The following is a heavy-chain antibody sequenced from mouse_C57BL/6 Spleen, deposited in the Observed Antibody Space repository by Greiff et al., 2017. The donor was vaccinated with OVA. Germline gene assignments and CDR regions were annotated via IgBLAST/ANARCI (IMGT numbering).Heavy chain of an antibody. V-gene: IGHV5-6*01. J-gene: IGHJ3*01. Sequence: EVNLVESGGDLVKPGGSLKLSCAASGFTFSSYGMSWVRQTPDKRLEWVATISSGGSYTYYPDSVKGRFTISRDNAKNTLYLQMSSLKSEDTAMYYCARHPYAVVATDWFAYWGQGTLVTVSA. CDR2: ISSGGSYT. D-gene: IGHD1-1*01. CDR1: GFTFSSYG. CDR3: ARHPYAVVATDWFAY.